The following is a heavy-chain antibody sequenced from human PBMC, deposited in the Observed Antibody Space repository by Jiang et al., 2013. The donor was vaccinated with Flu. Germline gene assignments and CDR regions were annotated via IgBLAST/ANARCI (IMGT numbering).Heavy chain of an antibody. CDR3: ARRGTTVTTKSFDC. CDR1: GFTFSSYA. D-gene: IGHD4-17*01. J-gene: IGHJ4*02. CDR2: TSASGGTT. Sequence: QLVESGGGLVQPGGSLRLSCAASGFTFSSYAMIWVRQAPGKGLEWVSATSASGGTTYYADSVKGRFTVSRDNSKNTLSLQMNSLRAEDTAVYYCARRGTTVTTKSFDCWGQGTLVTVSS. V-gene: IGHV3-23*04.